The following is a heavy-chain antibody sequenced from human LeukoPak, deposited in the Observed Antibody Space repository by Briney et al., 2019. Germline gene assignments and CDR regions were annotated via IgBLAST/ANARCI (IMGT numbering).Heavy chain of an antibody. CDR1: GYSFTTYW. D-gene: IGHD2-8*01. CDR2: IYPGDSDT. V-gene: IGHV5-51*01. CDR3: ARRTRNCINGICYTSWFDP. J-gene: IGHJ5*02. Sequence: GESLKISCKGSGYSFTTYWIGWVRQMPGKGLEWMGIIYPGDSDTRYSPSFQGQVTISADKSISTAYLQWSSLKASDTAMYYCARRTRNCINGICYTSWFDPWGQGTLVTVSS.